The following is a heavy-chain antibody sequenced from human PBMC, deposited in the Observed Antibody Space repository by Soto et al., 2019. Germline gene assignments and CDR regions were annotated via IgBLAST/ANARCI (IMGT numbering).Heavy chain of an antibody. CDR3: ARVGRYCSSTSCYGFDH. J-gene: IGHJ4*02. CDR2: IYYSGRT. Sequence: PSETLYITCDEIGDSISIYYWSRIRQSPGKGLEWIGYIYYSGRTNYNPSLKSRVTISVDTSKNQFALKVSSVTAADTAVYYCARVGRYCSSTSCYGFDHWGQGTLVTVS. CDR1: GDSISIYY. V-gene: IGHV4-59*01. D-gene: IGHD2-2*01.